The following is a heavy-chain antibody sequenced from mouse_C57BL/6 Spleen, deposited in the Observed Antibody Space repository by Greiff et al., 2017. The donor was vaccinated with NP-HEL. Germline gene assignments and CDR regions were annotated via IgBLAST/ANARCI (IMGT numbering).Heavy chain of an antibody. CDR1: GYAFSSYW. Sequence: VKLMESGAELVKPGASVKISCKASGYAFSSYWMNWVKQRPGKGLEWIGQIYPGDGDTNYNGKFKGKATLTADKSSSTAYMQLSSLTSEDSAVYFCARITTVVATRYFDVWGTGTTVTVSS. CDR3: ARITTVVATRYFDV. CDR2: IYPGDGDT. D-gene: IGHD1-1*01. J-gene: IGHJ1*03. V-gene: IGHV1-80*01.